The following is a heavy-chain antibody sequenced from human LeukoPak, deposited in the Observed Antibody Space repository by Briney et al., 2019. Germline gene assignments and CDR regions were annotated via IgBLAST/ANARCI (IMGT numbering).Heavy chain of an antibody. CDR3: ARGFDY. J-gene: IGHJ4*02. CDR2: ISNSGSKI. Sequence: GGSLRLSCVASGFTFSDSYMNWIRQAPGKGLEWVSYISNSGSKIFYADSVKGRFTISRDNAKNSLYLQMNSLRAEDTAVYYCARGFDYWGQGTLVTVS. V-gene: IGHV3-11*01. CDR1: GFTFSDSY.